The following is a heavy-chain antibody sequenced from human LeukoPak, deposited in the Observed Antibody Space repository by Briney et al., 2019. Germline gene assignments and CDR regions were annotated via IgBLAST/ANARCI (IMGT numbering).Heavy chain of an antibody. Sequence: GGSLRLSCAASGFTVSSSYMSWVRQAPGKGLECVSVIGSDGRTYYANSVKGRFTITRDNAQNSLTLHMNTLRADDTAVYYCAKDGGTHFDHWGQGTLVTVSS. CDR3: AKDGGTHFDH. V-gene: IGHV3-53*01. CDR1: GFTVSSSY. CDR2: IGSDGRT. J-gene: IGHJ4*02. D-gene: IGHD1-26*01.